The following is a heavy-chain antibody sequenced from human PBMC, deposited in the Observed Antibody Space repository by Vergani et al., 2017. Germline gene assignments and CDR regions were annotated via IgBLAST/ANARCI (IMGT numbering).Heavy chain of an antibody. V-gene: IGHV1-8*01. CDR3: ARSPVFKCRRGSTSCYSSDPRDAFDI. CDR2: MNPNSGNT. CDR1: GYTFTSYD. J-gene: IGHJ3*02. D-gene: IGHD2-2*01. Sequence: QVQLVQSGAEVKKPGASVKVSCKASGYTFTSYDINWVRQATGQGLEWMGWMNPNSGNTGYAQKFQGRVTMTRNTSISTAYMELSSLRSEDTAVYYCARSPVFKCRRGSTSCYSSDPRDAFDIRGQGTMVTVSS.